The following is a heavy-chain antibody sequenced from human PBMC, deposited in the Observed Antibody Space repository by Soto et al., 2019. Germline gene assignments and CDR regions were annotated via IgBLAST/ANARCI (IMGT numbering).Heavy chain of an antibody. CDR1: GGSISSSSYY. V-gene: IGHV4-61*05. CDR3: ARLLGTWFDP. J-gene: IGHJ5*02. CDR2: IYYSGST. Sequence: PSETLSLTCTVSGGSISSSSYYWGWIRQPPGKGLEWIGYIYYSGSTNYNPSLKSRVTISVDTSKNQFSLKLSSVTAADTAVYYCARLLGTWFDPWGQGTLVTVSS.